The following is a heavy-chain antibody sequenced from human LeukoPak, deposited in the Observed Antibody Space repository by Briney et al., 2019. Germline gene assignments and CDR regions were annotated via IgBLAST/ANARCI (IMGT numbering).Heavy chain of an antibody. J-gene: IGHJ4*02. Sequence: SQTLSLTCAISGNSVSSNSAAWNWIRQSPSRGLEWLGRTYYRSKWYNDYAVSVKSRITINPDTSKNQFSLQLNSVTPEDTAVYYCARAFFVVVPAAMTEYYFDYWGQGTLVTVSS. D-gene: IGHD2-2*01. CDR1: GNSVSSNSAA. V-gene: IGHV6-1*01. CDR3: ARAFFVVVPAAMTEYYFDY. CDR2: TYYRSKWYN.